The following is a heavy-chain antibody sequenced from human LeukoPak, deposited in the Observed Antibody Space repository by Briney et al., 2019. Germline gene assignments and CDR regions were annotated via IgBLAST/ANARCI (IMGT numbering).Heavy chain of an antibody. V-gene: IGHV3-23*01. J-gene: IGHJ4*02. D-gene: IGHD6-13*01. CDR3: AKEAKVISSSSWNYFDY. Sequence: GGSLRLSCAVSGFTFSSYAMSWVRQAPGKGLEWVSAISGSGGSTYYADSVKGRFTISRDNSKNTLYLQMNSLRAEDTAVYYCAKEAKVISSSSWNYFDYWGQGTLVTVSS. CDR1: GFTFSSYA. CDR2: ISGSGGST.